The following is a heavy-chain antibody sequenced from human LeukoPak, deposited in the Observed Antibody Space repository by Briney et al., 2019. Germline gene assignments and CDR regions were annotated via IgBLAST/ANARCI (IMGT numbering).Heavy chain of an antibody. Sequence: SETLSLTCTVSGGSISTYHWSWIRQPPGKGLESIGYIYYSGSTNYNPSLKSRVTISVDTSKNQFSLKLSSVTAADTAVYYCARDGDSSGYYYDYWGQGTLVTVSS. CDR1: GGSISTYH. D-gene: IGHD3-22*01. J-gene: IGHJ4*02. CDR3: ARDGDSSGYYYDY. V-gene: IGHV4-59*01. CDR2: IYYSGST.